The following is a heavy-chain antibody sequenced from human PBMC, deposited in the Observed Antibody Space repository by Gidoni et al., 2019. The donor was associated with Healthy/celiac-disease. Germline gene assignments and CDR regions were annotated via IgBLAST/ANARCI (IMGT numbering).Heavy chain of an antibody. CDR3: ARDLKGVATIIRPYYYYMDV. CDR2: IIPIFGTA. Sequence: QVQLVQSGAEVKKPGSSVKVSCKAPGGTFSSHAISWVRPAPGQGLEWMGGIIPIFGTANSAQKFQGRVTITADKSTSTAYMELSSLRSEDTAVYYCARDLKGVATIIRPYYYYMDVWGKGTTVTVSS. J-gene: IGHJ6*03. D-gene: IGHD5-12*01. CDR1: GGTFSSHA. V-gene: IGHV1-69*06.